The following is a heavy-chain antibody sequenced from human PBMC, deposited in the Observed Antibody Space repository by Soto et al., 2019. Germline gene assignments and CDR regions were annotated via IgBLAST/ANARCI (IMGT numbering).Heavy chain of an antibody. J-gene: IGHJ3*02. CDR2: INPSSGST. D-gene: IGHD3-16*01. CDR1: GYTFTSYY. V-gene: IGHV1-46*01. Sequence: GXSVKASFKASGYTFTSYYMNLVRQAPGQGLEWMGIINPSSGSTTYAEKLQGRVTMTRDTSTSTIYMELSSLRSEDTAVYYCARIEVLRDAFDIWGQGTMVTVSS. CDR3: ARIEVLRDAFDI.